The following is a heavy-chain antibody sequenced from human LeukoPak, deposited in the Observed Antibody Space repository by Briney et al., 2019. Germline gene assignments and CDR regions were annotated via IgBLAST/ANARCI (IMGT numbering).Heavy chain of an antibody. Sequence: GGSLRLSCAASGLTFSSYAMSWVRQAPGKGLEWVSGLSDAGSRIYYADSVKGRFTISRDNSKNTLYLQMNSLRAEDTALYCCAKDYKVTRGDFFDYWGQGALVTVSS. D-gene: IGHD4-11*01. CDR2: LSDAGSRI. V-gene: IGHV3-23*01. J-gene: IGHJ4*02. CDR1: GLTFSSYA. CDR3: AKDYKVTRGDFFDY.